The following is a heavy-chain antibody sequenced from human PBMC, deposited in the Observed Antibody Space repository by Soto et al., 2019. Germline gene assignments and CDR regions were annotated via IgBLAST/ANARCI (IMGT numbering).Heavy chain of an antibody. CDR2: IYYSGST. D-gene: IGHD3-9*01. V-gene: IGHV4-59*01. CDR3: ARGGRFDILTGYYKNYYYYYMDV. CDR1: GGSISSYY. J-gene: IGHJ6*03. Sequence: SETLSITCTVSGGSISSYYWSWIRQPPGKGLEWIGYIYYSGSTNYNPSLKSRVTISVDASKNQFSLKLSSVTAADTAVYYCARGGRFDILTGYYKNYYYYYMDVWGKGTTVTVSS.